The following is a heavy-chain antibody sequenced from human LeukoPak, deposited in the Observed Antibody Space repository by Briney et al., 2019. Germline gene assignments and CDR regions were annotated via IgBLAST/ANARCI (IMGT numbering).Heavy chain of an antibody. CDR1: GYSFTSYW. CDR2: IYPGGSDT. D-gene: IGHD6-19*01. Sequence: GESLKISCKGSGYSFTSYWIGWVRQMPGKGLEWMGIIYPGGSDTRYRPSFPGQVTISADKSISTAYLQWSSLKASDTAMYYCARLVYSSGLGDYWGQGTLVTVSS. V-gene: IGHV5-51*01. CDR3: ARLVYSSGLGDY. J-gene: IGHJ4*02.